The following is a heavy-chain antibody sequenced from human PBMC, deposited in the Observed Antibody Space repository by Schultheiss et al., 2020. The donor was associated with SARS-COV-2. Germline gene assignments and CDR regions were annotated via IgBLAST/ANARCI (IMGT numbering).Heavy chain of an antibody. D-gene: IGHD2-2*01. J-gene: IGHJ3*02. CDR2: IRSKAYGGTT. Sequence: GGSLRLSCAASGFTFSSYAMSWVRQAPGKGLEWVGFIRSKAYGGTTEYAASVKGRFTISRDDSKSIAYLQMNSLKTEDTAVYYCTRVGEGIVVVPAAPRIWGQGTMVTVSS. V-gene: IGHV3-49*04. CDR1: GFTFSSYA. CDR3: TRVGEGIVVVPAAPRI.